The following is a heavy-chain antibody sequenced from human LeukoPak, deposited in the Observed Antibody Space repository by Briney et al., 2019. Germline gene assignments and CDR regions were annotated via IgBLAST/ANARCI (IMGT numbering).Heavy chain of an antibody. Sequence: GGALRLSCAASGFTFSSYSMNWVRQAPGKGLEWVSSISSISSYIYYADSVKGRFTISRDNAKNSLYLQMNSLRAEDTAVYYCARGSHDGDYGVWGQGTLVTVSS. CDR3: ARGSHDGDYGV. D-gene: IGHD4-17*01. V-gene: IGHV3-21*01. CDR1: GFTFSSYS. J-gene: IGHJ4*02. CDR2: ISSISSYI.